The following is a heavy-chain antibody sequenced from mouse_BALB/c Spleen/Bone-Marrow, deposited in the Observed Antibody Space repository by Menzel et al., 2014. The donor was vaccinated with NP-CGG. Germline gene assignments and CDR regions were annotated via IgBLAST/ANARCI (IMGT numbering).Heavy chain of an antibody. CDR2: ISNGGGST. V-gene: IGHV5-12-2*01. Sequence: EVKLVESGGGLVQPGGSLKLSCAASGFTFSSYTMSWVRQTPEKRLEWVAYISNGGGSTYYPDTVKGRFTISRDNAKNTLYLQMSSLKSEDTAMYYCARGVNPFAYWGQGTLVTVSA. J-gene: IGHJ3*01. CDR1: GFTFSSYT. CDR3: ARGVNPFAY.